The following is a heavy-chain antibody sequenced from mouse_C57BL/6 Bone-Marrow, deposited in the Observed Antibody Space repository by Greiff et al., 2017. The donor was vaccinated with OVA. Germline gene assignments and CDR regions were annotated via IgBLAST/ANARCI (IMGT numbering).Heavy chain of an antibody. J-gene: IGHJ4*01. CDR1: GYTFTSYW. V-gene: IGHV1-69*01. Sequence: QVQLQQPGAELVMPGASVKLSCKASGYTFTSYWMHWVKQRPGQGLEWIGEIDPSDSYTNYNQKFKGKSTLTVDKSSSTAYMQLSSLTSEDSAVYYCARERSYYYGSSPYYAMDYWGQGTSVTVSS. D-gene: IGHD1-1*01. CDR3: ARERSYYYGSSPYYAMDY. CDR2: IDPSDSYT.